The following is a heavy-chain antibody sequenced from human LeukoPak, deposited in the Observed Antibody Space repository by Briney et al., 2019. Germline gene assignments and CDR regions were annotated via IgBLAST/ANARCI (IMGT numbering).Heavy chain of an antibody. Sequence: GASVKVSCKASGGTFSSYAISWVRQAPGHGLEWMGGIIPIFGTANYAQKFQGRVTITTDESTSTAYMELSSLRSEDTAVYYCAVVTTGLNWFDPWGQGTLVTVSS. CDR1: GGTFSSYA. V-gene: IGHV1-69*05. CDR3: AVVTTGLNWFDP. D-gene: IGHD2-21*02. J-gene: IGHJ5*02. CDR2: IIPIFGTA.